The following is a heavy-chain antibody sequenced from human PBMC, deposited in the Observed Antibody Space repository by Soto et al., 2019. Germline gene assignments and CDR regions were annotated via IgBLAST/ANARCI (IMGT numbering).Heavy chain of an antibody. CDR1: GGSISSSSYY. D-gene: IGHD3-9*01. Sequence: SETLSLTCTVSGGSISSSSYYWGWIRQPPGKGLEWIGSIYYSGSTYYNPSLKSRVTISVDTSKNQFSLKLSSVPAADTAVYYCASLTSGYDILTGYWSYYYYYMDVWGKGTTVTVSS. J-gene: IGHJ6*03. CDR2: IYYSGST. V-gene: IGHV4-39*01. CDR3: ASLTSGYDILTGYWSYYYYYMDV.